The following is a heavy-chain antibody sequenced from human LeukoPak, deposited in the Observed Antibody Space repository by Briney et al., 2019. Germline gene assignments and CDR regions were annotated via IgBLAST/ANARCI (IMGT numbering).Heavy chain of an antibody. CDR1: GXSISSSNYY. CDR2: IYYSGST. Sequence: SSETLSLTWTVSGXSISSSNYYWGWIRQPPGKGLEWIGSIYYSGSTYYNPSLKSRVTISVDTSKNQFSLKLSSVTAADTAVYYCARGMRHFDYWGQGTLVTVSS. CDR3: ARGMRHFDY. J-gene: IGHJ4*02. V-gene: IGHV4-39*01.